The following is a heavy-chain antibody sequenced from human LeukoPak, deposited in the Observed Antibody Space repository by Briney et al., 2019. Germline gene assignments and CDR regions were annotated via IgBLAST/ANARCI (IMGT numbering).Heavy chain of an antibody. D-gene: IGHD3-22*01. Sequence: ASVKVSCKASGYTFTSYAMNWVRQAPGQGLEWMGWINTNTGNPTYTQGFTGRFVFSLDTSVSTAYLQISSLKAEDTAVYYCARVVRGSSGYRYYFDYWGQGTLVTVSS. CDR2: INTNTGNP. CDR3: ARVVRGSSGYRYYFDY. CDR1: GYTFTSYA. J-gene: IGHJ4*02. V-gene: IGHV7-4-1*02.